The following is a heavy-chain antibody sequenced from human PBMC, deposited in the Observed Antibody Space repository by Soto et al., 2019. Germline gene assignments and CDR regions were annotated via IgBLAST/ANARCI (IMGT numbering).Heavy chain of an antibody. D-gene: IGHD1-1*01. CDR2: ISYEGSNT. Sequence: GVSLSLSCVASGFTFDTYGVHWVRQAPGKGLQWVALISYEGSNTYYADSVRGRFTIPRDNSKNTLYLQMNTLRPEDTGLYYCARVTPGNNLYYFSGLDFWGQGTSVTVSS. V-gene: IGHV3-30-3*01. CDR3: ARVTPGNNLYYFSGLDF. CDR1: GFTFDTYG. J-gene: IGHJ6*02.